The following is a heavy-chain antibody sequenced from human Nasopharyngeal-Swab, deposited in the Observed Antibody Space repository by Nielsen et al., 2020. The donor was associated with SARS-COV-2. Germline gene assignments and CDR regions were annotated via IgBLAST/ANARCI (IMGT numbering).Heavy chain of an antibody. D-gene: IGHD3-10*01. CDR3: ARDPIYSSMRNVFDY. J-gene: IGHJ4*02. V-gene: IGHV3-21*01. CDR2: INGGSNYI. CDR1: GFTFTGYS. Sequence: GESLKISCAASGFTFTGYSMNWVRQAPGKGPEWVSSINGGSNYIYYADSLKGRFNNSRDNAKNSLYLQMNSLRAEDTAVYYCARDPIYSSMRNVFDYWGQGTLVTVSS.